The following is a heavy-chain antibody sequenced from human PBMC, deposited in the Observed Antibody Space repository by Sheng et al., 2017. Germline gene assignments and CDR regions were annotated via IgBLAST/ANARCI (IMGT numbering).Heavy chain of an antibody. Sequence: QVHLVQSGAEVKRPGSSVKVSCKGSGGSFSNYIISWMRQAPEQGFEWMGGIMPMLGAANYAQKFQGRVTITADESTSTAYMEMSSLRAEDTAVYYCARDLGYIYGYHYFDPWGQGSLVTVTS. D-gene: IGHD5-18*01. CDR2: IMPMLGAA. CDR1: GGSFSNYI. V-gene: IGHV1-69*13. J-gene: IGHJ4*02. CDR3: ARDLGYIYGYHYFDP.